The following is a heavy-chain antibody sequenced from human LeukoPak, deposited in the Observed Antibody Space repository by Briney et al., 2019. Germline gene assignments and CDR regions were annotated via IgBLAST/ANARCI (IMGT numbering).Heavy chain of an antibody. V-gene: IGHV4-59*08. CDR2: IYYIGST. CDR1: GGSISRYY. D-gene: IGHD3-22*01. J-gene: IGHJ4*02. Sequence: SETLSLTCTVSGGSISRYYWSWIRQPPGKGLEWIGYIYYIGSTDYNPSLKSRLTMSVDTTKNQFSLRLSSVTAADTAVYYCARHANPGYYSSRFDYWGQGTLVTVSS. CDR3: ARHANPGYYSSRFDY.